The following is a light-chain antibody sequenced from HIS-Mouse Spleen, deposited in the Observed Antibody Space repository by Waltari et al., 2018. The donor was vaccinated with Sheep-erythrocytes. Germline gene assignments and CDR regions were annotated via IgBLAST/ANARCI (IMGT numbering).Light chain of an antibody. J-gene: IGKJ4*01. CDR1: QDISNY. CDR3: QQYDNLLT. V-gene: IGKV1-33*01. CDR2: DAS. Sequence: DIQMTQSPSSLSASVGDRVTITCQASQDISNYLNWYQQKPGKAPKLLIYDASNLETGFPSRFSGSGSGTDVTFTISSLQPEDIATYYCQQYDNLLTFGGGTKVEIK.